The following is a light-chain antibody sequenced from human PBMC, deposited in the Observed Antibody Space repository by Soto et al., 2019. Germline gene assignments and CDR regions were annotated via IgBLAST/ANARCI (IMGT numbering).Light chain of an antibody. V-gene: IGKV1-5*01. Sequence: DIQMTQSPSTLSAFVGDRVTITCRASQTISNWLAWYQQKPGKAPKFLIYDASSLESAVPSRFSGSGSGTEFILTISSLQPDDFATFYCQQYDSFPWTFGQGTNVDIK. CDR1: QTISNW. CDR3: QQYDSFPWT. CDR2: DAS. J-gene: IGKJ1*01.